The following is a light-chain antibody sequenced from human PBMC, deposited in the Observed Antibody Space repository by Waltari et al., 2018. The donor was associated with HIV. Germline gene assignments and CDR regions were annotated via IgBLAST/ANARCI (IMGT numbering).Light chain of an antibody. Sequence: SYDLPQAPSVSVTPGHAPKIPCSGDALSRHFVSWYRQKPGQAPMMIIFQDVQRPSGIPARFSASTSGTIATLTISEVQAEDEADYYCQSAHNSHTIFGGGTKLTVL. J-gene: IGLJ2*01. CDR1: ALSRHF. CDR2: QDV. V-gene: IGLV3-25*03. CDR3: QSAHNSHTI.